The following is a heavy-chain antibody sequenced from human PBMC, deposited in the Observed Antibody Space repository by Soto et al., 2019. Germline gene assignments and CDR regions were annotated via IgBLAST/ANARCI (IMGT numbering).Heavy chain of an antibody. CDR1: GGTFSSYA. Sequence: QVQLVQSGAEVKKPGSSVKVSCKASGGTFSSYAISWVRQAPGQGLEWMGGIIPIFGTANYAQKFQGRVTITADESTSKAYMELSSRRSEDTAVYYCARWGGYSYGSAFFDYWGQGTLVTVSS. J-gene: IGHJ4*02. CDR3: ARWGGYSYGSAFFDY. V-gene: IGHV1-69*01. CDR2: IIPIFGTA. D-gene: IGHD5-18*01.